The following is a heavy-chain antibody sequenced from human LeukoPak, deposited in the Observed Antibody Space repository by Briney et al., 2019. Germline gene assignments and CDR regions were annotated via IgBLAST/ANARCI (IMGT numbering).Heavy chain of an antibody. D-gene: IGHD3-9*01. CDR3: ARDLRYLGYQTSHYMDV. CDR2: ISSSSSYI. J-gene: IGHJ6*03. CDR1: GFTFSSYS. Sequence: GGSLRPSCAASGFTFSSYSMNWVRQAPGKGLEWVSSISSSSSYIYYADSVKGRFTISRDNAKNSLYLQMNSLRAEDTAVYYCARDLRYLGYQTSHYMDVWGKGTTVTVSS. V-gene: IGHV3-21*01.